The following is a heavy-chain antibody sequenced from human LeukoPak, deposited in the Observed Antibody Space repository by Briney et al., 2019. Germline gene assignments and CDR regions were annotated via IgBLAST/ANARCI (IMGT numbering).Heavy chain of an antibody. Sequence: GGSLRLSCAASEFNVSSNYMSWVRQAPGKGLEWVSFIYSGGSTHYSDSVKGRFTISRDNSKNTLYLQMNSLRAEDTAVYYCARDTNGEITIFGVVSIIIDYWGQGTLVTVSS. V-gene: IGHV3-53*05. J-gene: IGHJ4*02. CDR3: ARDTNGEITIFGVVSIIIDY. CDR2: IYSGGST. D-gene: IGHD3-3*01. CDR1: EFNVSSNY.